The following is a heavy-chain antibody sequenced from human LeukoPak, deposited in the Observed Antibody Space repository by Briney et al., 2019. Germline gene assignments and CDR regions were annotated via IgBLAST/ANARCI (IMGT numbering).Heavy chain of an antibody. CDR1: GYTLTELS. J-gene: IGHJ6*03. V-gene: IGHV1-24*01. CDR3: ARGLRYSYGPYYYYYYMDV. D-gene: IGHD5-18*01. Sequence: ASVKVSCKVSGYTLTELSMHWVRQAPGKGLEWMGGFDPEDGETIYAQKFQGRVTMTEDTSTDTAYMELSSLRSEDTAVYYCARGLRYSYGPYYYYYYMDVWGKGTTVTISS. CDR2: FDPEDGET.